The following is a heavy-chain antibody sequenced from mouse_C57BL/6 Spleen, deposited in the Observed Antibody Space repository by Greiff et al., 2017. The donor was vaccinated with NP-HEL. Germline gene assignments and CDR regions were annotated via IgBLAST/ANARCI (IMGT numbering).Heavy chain of an antibody. CDR1: GYTFTSYW. J-gene: IGHJ4*01. Sequence: QVHVKQPGAELVKPGASVKLSCKASGYTFTSYWMHWVKQRPGRGLEWIGRIDPNSGGTKYNEKFKSKATLTVDKPSSTAYMQLSSLTSEDSAVYYCARSVYYSNLYAMDYWGQGTSVTVSS. D-gene: IGHD2-5*01. CDR2: IDPNSGGT. V-gene: IGHV1-72*01. CDR3: ARSVYYSNLYAMDY.